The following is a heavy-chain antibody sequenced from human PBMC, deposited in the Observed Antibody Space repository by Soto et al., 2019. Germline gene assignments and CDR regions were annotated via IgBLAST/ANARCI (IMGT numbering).Heavy chain of an antibody. CDR2: IYYSGST. J-gene: IGHJ3*02. CDR1: GGSISSYY. CDR3: ARDARRTLRAYDAFDI. Sequence: PSETLSLTCTVSGGSISSYYWNWIRQPPGKGLEWIGYIYYSGSTNYNTSLKSRVTISVDMSKNQLSLKWSSVTPADTAVYYRARDARRTLRAYDAFDIWGQRTMVTVSS. V-gene: IGHV4-59*01.